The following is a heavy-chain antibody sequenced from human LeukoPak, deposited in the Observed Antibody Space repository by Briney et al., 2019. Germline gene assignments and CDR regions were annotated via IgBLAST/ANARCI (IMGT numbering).Heavy chain of an antibody. CDR2: ISGSGGST. J-gene: IGHJ5*02. V-gene: IGHV3-23*01. D-gene: IGHD3-10*01. CDR1: GFTFSSYA. CDR3: AKDPRHPYYYGSGSNL. Sequence: TGGSLRLSCAASGFTFSSYAMSWVRQAPGKGLEWVSAISGSGGSTYYADSVKGRFTISRDNSKNTLYLQMNSLRAEDTAVYYCAKDPRHPYYYGSGSNLWGQGTLVTVSS.